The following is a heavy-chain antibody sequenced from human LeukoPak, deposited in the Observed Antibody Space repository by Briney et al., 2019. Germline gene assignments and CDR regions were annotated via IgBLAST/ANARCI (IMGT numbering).Heavy chain of an antibody. D-gene: IGHD6-25*01. CDR1: GFTFSSYA. V-gene: IGHV3-23*01. CDR2: ISGSGGST. J-gene: IGHJ6*03. CDR3: AKGHYAASPAYYYYMDV. Sequence: GGSLRLSCAASGFTFSSYAMSWVRQAPGKGLEWVSAISGSGGSTYYADSVKGRFTISRDNSKNTLYLQMNSLRAEDTAVYYCAKGHYAASPAYYYYMDVWGKGTTVTVSS.